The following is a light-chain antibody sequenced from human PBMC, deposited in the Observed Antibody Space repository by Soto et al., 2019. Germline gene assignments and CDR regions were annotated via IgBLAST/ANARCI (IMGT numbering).Light chain of an antibody. CDR1: SSDVGGYNY. Sequence: QSALTQAASVSGSPGQSITISCTGTSSDVGGYNYVSWYQQHPGKAPKLMIYEVSNRPSGVSNRFSGSKSGNTASLTISGLQAEDEADYYCNSYTSISTHVFGTGTKLTVL. J-gene: IGLJ1*01. V-gene: IGLV2-14*01. CDR2: EVS. CDR3: NSYTSISTHV.